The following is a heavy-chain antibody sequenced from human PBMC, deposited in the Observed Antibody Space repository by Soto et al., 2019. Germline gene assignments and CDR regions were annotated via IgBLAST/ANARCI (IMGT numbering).Heavy chain of an antibody. J-gene: IGHJ6*02. CDR2: ISSSGSTI. CDR3: AIQPSRGVVVVPAAPGRDYYYGMDV. CDR1: GFTFSSYE. V-gene: IGHV3-48*03. Sequence: PGGSLRLSCAASGFTFSSYEMNWVRQAPGKGLEWVSYISSSGSTIYYADSVKGRFTISRDNAKNSLYLQMNSLRAEDTAVYYCAIQPSRGVVVVPAAPGRDYYYGMDVWGQGTTVTVSS. D-gene: IGHD2-2*01.